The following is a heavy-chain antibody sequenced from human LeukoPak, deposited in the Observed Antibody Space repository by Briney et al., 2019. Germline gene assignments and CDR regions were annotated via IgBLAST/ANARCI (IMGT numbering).Heavy chain of an antibody. V-gene: IGHV1-2*02. CDR3: ARDEEMTSGSGAGYCFEH. CDR2: INPNTGGT. CDR1: GYVFTAYY. J-gene: IGHJ4*02. Sequence: ASVKVSCKASGYVFTAYYIHWVRRAPGQGLEWVAWINPNTGGTNYAQNFQGRVSLTRDTSISTAYMELRELRFDDTALYYCARDEEMTSGSGAGYCFEHWGQGTLVTVSS. D-gene: IGHD3-10*01.